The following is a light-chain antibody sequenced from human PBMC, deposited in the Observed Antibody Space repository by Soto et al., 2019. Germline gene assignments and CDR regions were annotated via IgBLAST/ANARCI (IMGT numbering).Light chain of an antibody. Sequence: DIQLTQSPSFLSASVGDRVTITCRASQGISSYLAWYQQKPGKAPNLLIYAASTLQSGVPSRFSGSGSGTEVTLTISSLQPGDFATYYCQQLNNYPFTFGPGTKVDIK. J-gene: IGKJ3*01. CDR1: QGISSY. V-gene: IGKV1-9*01. CDR3: QQLNNYPFT. CDR2: AAS.